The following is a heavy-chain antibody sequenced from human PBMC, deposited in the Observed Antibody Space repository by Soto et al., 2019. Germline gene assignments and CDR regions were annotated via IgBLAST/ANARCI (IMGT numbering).Heavy chain of an antibody. CDR3: ARATYYYASSGYSDRVLDY. D-gene: IGHD3-22*01. J-gene: IGHJ4*02. V-gene: IGHV4-31*03. Sequence: QVQLQESGPGLVKPSQTLSLTCTVSGGSISSGGYYWSWIRQHPGKGLEWIGYIYYSGNTYYNPSPKSRVTISEDTSKNQFSLKLSSVTAADTAVYYCARATYYYASSGYSDRVLDYWGQGTLVTVSS. CDR2: IYYSGNT. CDR1: GGSISSGGYY.